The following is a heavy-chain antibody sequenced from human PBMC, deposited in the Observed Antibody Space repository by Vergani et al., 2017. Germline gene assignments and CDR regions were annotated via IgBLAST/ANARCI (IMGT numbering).Heavy chain of an antibody. CDR1: GESFSTHY. CDR3: ARLSSGWDI. J-gene: IGHJ3*02. Sequence: QVRLQQWGAGLLKASETLSLTCAVFGESFSTHYWSWIRQPPGKGLEWVGEINRSGSTNYNPSLKSRVTISVDTSKNQFSLKLTSVTAADTAVYYCARLSSGWDIWGQGTMVTVS. V-gene: IGHV4-34*01. D-gene: IGHD6-19*01. CDR2: INRSGST.